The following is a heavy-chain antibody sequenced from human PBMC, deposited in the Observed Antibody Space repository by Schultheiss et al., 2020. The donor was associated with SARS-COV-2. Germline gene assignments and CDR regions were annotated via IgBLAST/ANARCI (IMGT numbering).Heavy chain of an antibody. CDR1: GFTFSSYD. Sequence: GGSLRLSCAASGFTFSSYDMHWVRQATGKGLEWVSAIGTAGDTYYPGSVKGRFTISRENAKNSLYLQMNSLRVEDTAVYYCARPQYYYDSSARGYYGMDVWGQGTTVTVSS. J-gene: IGHJ6*02. CDR3: ARPQYYYDSSARGYYGMDV. D-gene: IGHD3-22*01. V-gene: IGHV3-13*01. CDR2: IGTAGDT.